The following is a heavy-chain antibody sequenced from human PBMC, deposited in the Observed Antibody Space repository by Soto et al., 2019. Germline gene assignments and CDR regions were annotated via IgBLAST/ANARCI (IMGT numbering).Heavy chain of an antibody. CDR2: ISGSGGST. CDR1: GFTFSSYA. V-gene: IGHV3-23*01. D-gene: IGHD2-8*01. J-gene: IGHJ6*02. Sequence: GGSLRLSCAASGFTFSSYAMSWVRQAPGKGLEWVSAISGSGGSTYYADSVKGRFTISRDNSKNTLYLQMNSLRAEDTAVYYCAKVKVWNCTNGVCLYYHGMDVWGQGTTVNVS. CDR3: AKVKVWNCTNGVCLYYHGMDV.